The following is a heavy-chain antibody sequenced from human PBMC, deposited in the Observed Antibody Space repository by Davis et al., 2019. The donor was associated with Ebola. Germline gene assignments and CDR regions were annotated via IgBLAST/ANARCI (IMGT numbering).Heavy chain of an antibody. D-gene: IGHD2-21*02. J-gene: IGHJ4*02. Sequence: ASVKVSCKASGYTFTSYDINWVRQASGQGLEWMGWMNGYSGHTGYVEKFRGRVTMTRNPSTSTAYMELSSLRVDDTAVYYCARGYGPKCRGGDCVNDYWGQGTLVTVSS. CDR3: ARGYGPKCRGGDCVNDY. V-gene: IGHV1-8*01. CDR2: MNGYSGHT. CDR1: GYTFTSYD.